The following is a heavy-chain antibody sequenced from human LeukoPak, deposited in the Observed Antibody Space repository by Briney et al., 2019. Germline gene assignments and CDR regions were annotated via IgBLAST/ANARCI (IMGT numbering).Heavy chain of an antibody. J-gene: IGHJ4*02. D-gene: IGHD2-2*02. V-gene: IGHV3-23*01. CDR2: IRDSGGST. CDR3: AIGVGDCSSTSCYTRVFDY. CDR1: GFTFSSFA. Sequence: GGSLRLSCAASGFTFSSFAMSWVRQAPGKGLEWVSTIRDSGGSTYYEDSVKGRLTISRDNSKNTLYLQMNSLRAEDTALYYCAIGVGDCSSTSCYTRVFDYWGQGTLVTVSS.